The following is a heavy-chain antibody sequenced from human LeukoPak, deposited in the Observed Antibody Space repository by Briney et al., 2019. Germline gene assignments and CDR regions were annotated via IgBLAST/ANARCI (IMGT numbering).Heavy chain of an antibody. D-gene: IGHD2-2*01. V-gene: IGHV3-33*01. CDR1: GFTFSSYG. CDR3: ARDERSSTSFPVDY. Sequence: PGGSLRLSCAASGFTFSSYGMHWVRQAPGEGLEWVAVIWYDGSNKYYADSVKGRFTISRDNSKNTLYLQMNSLRAEDTAVYYCARDERSSTSFPVDYWGQGTLVTVSS. CDR2: IWYDGSNK. J-gene: IGHJ4*02.